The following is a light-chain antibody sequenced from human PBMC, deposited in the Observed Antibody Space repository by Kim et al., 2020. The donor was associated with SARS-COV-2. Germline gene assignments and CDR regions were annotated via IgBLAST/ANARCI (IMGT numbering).Light chain of an antibody. CDR1: TSNIGNNF. Sequence: QSVLTQPTSASATPGQRVTISCSGSTSNIGNNFVYWYQHLPGAAPKLLIYRNNQRPSDVPARFSGSKSGTSASLAISGLRSDDEADYYCAAWDDSLNGHWVFGGGTKLTVL. V-gene: IGLV1-47*01. J-gene: IGLJ3*02. CDR3: AAWDDSLNGHWV. CDR2: RNN.